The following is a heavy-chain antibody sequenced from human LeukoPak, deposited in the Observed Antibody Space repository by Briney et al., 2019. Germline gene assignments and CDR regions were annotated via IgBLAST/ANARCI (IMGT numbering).Heavy chain of an antibody. CDR2: INPSGGST. CDR3: ARDTGGYDLAY. Sequence: GSSVTVSCMASGYTFTSYYMHWVRQAPGQGREWMGIINPSGGSTSYAQKFQGRVTMTRDTSISTAYMELSRLRSDDTAVYYCARDTGGYDLAYWGQGTLVTVSS. V-gene: IGHV1-46*01. D-gene: IGHD5-12*01. J-gene: IGHJ4*02. CDR1: GYTFTSYY.